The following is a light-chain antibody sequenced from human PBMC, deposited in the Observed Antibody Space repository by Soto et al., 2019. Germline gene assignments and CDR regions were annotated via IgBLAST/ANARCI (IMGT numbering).Light chain of an antibody. J-gene: IGKJ5*01. V-gene: IGKV1-39*01. CDR1: QSIRSY. CDR2: AAS. Sequence: DIQMTQSPSSLSASVGDRVTITCRASQSIRSYLNWYQQKPGKAPKLLIYAASSLQSGVPSRFTGSGSGTDFTLTISSLQPEDFATYYCQQSYNTPITFGQGTRLEI. CDR3: QQSYNTPIT.